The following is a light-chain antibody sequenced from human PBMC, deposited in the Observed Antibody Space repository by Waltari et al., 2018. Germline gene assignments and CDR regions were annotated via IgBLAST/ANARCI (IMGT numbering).Light chain of an antibody. CDR1: QSLLWSFNNNNY. V-gene: IGKV4-1*01. Sequence: DIVMTQSPDSLAVSLGERATINCKSSQSLLWSFNNNNYLAWYQQKPGQPPKLLIHWASTRESGVPDRFSGSGSGADFTRTISSVQAEDVAVYYCQQYYSTPPTFGQGTKLEIK. CDR3: QQYYSTPPT. J-gene: IGKJ2*01. CDR2: WAS.